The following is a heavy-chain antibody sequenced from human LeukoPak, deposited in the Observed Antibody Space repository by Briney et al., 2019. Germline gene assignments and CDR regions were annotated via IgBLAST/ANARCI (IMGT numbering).Heavy chain of an antibody. D-gene: IGHD2-2*01. CDR2: INHSGST. J-gene: IGHJ5*02. CDR3: ARLDIVVVPASIPAVGFDP. V-gene: IGHV4-34*01. CDR1: GVSFSGYY. Sequence: SETLSLTCTVYGVSFSGYYWSWIRQPPGKGLEWIGEINHSGSTNYNPSLKSRVTMSVDTSKNQFSLKLSSVTAADTAVYFSARLDIVVVPASIPAVGFDPWGQGTLVTVSS.